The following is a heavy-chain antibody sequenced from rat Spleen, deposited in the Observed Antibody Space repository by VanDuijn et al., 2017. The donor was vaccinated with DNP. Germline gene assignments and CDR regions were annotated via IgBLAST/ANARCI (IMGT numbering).Heavy chain of an antibody. Sequence: EVQLQESGPGLVKPSQSLSLTCSVTGYSITGNYWAWIRKFPGNKMEWVGHISYSGSTSYNPSLKSRISITRDTSKNQFFLQLNSVTSEDTATYYCARWGDYFDYWGQGVMVTVSS. V-gene: IGHV3-1*01. CDR2: ISYSGST. CDR1: GYSITGNY. CDR3: ARWGDYFDY. J-gene: IGHJ2*01.